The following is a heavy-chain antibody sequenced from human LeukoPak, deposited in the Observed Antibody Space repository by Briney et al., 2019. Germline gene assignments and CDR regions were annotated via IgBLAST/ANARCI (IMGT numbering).Heavy chain of an antibody. CDR2: ISSSGSTK. J-gene: IGHJ4*02. CDR1: GFSFSSYE. CDR3: TKLAVASADS. V-gene: IGHV3-48*03. Sequence: GGSLRLSCAASGFSFSSYEMNWVRQAPGKGLEWVSNISSSGSTKYYADSVKGRFTVSRDNAKNSLYLQMNSLRAGDTGVYYCTKLAVASADSWGQGTLVTVSS. D-gene: IGHD6-19*01.